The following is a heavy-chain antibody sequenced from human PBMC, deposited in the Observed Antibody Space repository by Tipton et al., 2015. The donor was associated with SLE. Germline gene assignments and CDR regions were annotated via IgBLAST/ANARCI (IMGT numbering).Heavy chain of an antibody. D-gene: IGHD3-16*02. CDR2: VNPYNGNT. Sequence: QSGAEVKKPGASVKVSCKASGYTFTSHDISWVRQATGQGLEWMGWVNPYNGNTNYAQKLQGRVTMTTDTSISTAYMELSSLRSEGSAVHYCARCLADYIWGNYRFNVYVMAVWGQGSAVHVSS. CDR3: ARCLADYIWGNYRFNVYVMAV. CDR1: GYTFTSHD. J-gene: IGHJ6*02. V-gene: IGHV1-18*01.